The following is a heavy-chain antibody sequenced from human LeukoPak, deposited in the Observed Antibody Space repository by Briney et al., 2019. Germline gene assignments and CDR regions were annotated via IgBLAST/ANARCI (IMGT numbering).Heavy chain of an antibody. Sequence: GGSLRLSCAASGFTFSSYAMHWVRQAPGKGLEWVAVIYSGGSTYYADSVKGRFTISRDNSKNTLYLQMNSLRAEDTAVYYCASNYYDSSGYHYFDYWGQGTLVTVSS. V-gene: IGHV3-53*01. J-gene: IGHJ4*02. CDR2: IYSGGST. CDR1: GFTFSSYA. CDR3: ASNYYDSSGYHYFDY. D-gene: IGHD3-22*01.